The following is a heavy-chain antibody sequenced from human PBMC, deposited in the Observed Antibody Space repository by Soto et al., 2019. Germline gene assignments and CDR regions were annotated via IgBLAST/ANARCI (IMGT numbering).Heavy chain of an antibody. D-gene: IGHD3-3*01. J-gene: IGHJ5*02. CDR1: GVLVSRYY. CDR3: ARAPPGLWSGYSRPGVGVSFDP. CDR2: IYYSGAT. Sequence: SETLSVTCSVSGVLVSRYYWSWIRQPPGKGLEWIGYIYYSGATNYNPSLKSRVTISLDTSNNQFSLKLSSVTAADTAVYYCARAPPGLWSGYSRPGVGVSFDPWGQGTLVTVSS. V-gene: IGHV4-59*02.